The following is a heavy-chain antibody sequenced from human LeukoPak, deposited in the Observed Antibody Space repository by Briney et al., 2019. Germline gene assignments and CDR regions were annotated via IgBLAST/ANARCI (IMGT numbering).Heavy chain of an antibody. V-gene: IGHV3-23*01. Sequence: GGSLRLSCAASGFTFSSYAMSWVRQAPGKGLEWVSAISGSGGSTYYADSVKGRFTISRDNSKNTLYLQMNSLRAEDTAVYYCAKDSVSNIDTMVRGVGPDYWGQGTLVTVSS. J-gene: IGHJ4*02. CDR2: ISGSGGST. CDR1: GFTFSSYA. CDR3: AKDSVSNIDTMVRGVGPDY. D-gene: IGHD3-10*01.